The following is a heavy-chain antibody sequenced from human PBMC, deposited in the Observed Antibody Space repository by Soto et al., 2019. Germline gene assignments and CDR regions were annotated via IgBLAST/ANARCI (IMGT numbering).Heavy chain of an antibody. CDR2: ISYDGGNK. J-gene: IGHJ4*02. Sequence: SLRLSCAASGFTFRTYGMHWVRQAPGKGLEWVKVISYDGGNKYYADSVKGRFTISRDNSKNTLYLQVNSLRAEDTAVYYCAKNPAAYDVLTAFDYWGQGTLVTVSS. CDR1: GFTFRTYG. CDR3: AKNPAAYDVLTAFDY. V-gene: IGHV3-30*18. D-gene: IGHD3-9*01.